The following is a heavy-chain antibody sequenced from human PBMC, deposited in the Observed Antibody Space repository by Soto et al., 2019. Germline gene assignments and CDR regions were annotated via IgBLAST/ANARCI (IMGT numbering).Heavy chain of an antibody. J-gene: IGHJ4*02. CDR3: ARDRRYYDILTGFDY. D-gene: IGHD3-9*01. Sequence: GESLKISCAASGFTFSDYYMSWIRQAPEKGLEWVSYISSSSGYTNYADSVKGRFTISRDNAKNSLYLQMNSLRAEDTAVYYCARDRRYYDILTGFDYWGQGTLVTVSS. CDR2: ISSSSGYT. V-gene: IGHV3-11*05. CDR1: GFTFSDYY.